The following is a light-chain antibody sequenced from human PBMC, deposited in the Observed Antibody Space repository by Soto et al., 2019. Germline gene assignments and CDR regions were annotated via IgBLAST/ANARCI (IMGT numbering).Light chain of an antibody. V-gene: IGLV2-14*01. CDR2: DVS. CDR3: SSYTSGSTFV. J-gene: IGLJ1*01. Sequence: QSALTQPASVSGSPGQSITISCTGTSSVVGGYNYVSWYQQHPGKAPKLMIYDVSNRPSGVSNRFSGSKSGNTASLTISGLQAEDEADYYCSSYTSGSTFVFGTGTKVTVL. CDR1: SSVVGGYNY.